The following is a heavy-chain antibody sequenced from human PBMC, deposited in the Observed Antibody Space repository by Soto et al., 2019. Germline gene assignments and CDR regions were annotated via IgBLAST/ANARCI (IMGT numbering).Heavy chain of an antibody. J-gene: IGHJ4*02. CDR1: GGSISRGSYS. V-gene: IGHV4-30-2*01. Sequence: SETLSLTCAVSGGSISRGSYSWSWIRQPPGKGLEWIGYMYHSGSTNYNPSLKSRVTISVDTSKNQFSLKLTSVTAADTAVYYCARDKITGLFDYWGQGTLVTVSS. D-gene: IGHD2-8*02. CDR3: ARDKITGLFDY. CDR2: MYHSGST.